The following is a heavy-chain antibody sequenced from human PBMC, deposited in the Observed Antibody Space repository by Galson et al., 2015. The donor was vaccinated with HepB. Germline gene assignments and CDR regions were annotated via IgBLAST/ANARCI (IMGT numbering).Heavy chain of an antibody. CDR3: ARVDASIFGVAHLDVEC. CDR2: INPNSGGT. D-gene: IGHD3-3*01. V-gene: IGHV1-2*02. J-gene: IGHJ4*02. CDR1: ADTFSGYY. Sequence: SVKVSCKASADTFSGYYLHWVRQAPGQGLEWMGWINPNSGGTKYAQNFQGRVTMTRDTSITTVYMELNSLTFDDTAVYYCARVDASIFGVAHLDVECWGQGTLVTVSS.